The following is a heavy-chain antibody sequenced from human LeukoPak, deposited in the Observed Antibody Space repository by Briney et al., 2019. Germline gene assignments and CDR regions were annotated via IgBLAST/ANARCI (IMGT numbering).Heavy chain of an antibody. V-gene: IGHV3-7*01. CDR1: GFTFSSYS. J-gene: IGHJ6*03. CDR2: IKQDGSEK. D-gene: IGHD6-13*01. CDR3: ARLAGSSSWKGFYYYYYYYMDV. Sequence: GGSLRLSCAASGFTFSSYSMNWVRQAPGKGLEWVANIKQDGSEKYYVDSVKGRFTISRDNAKNSLYLQMNSLRAEDTAVYYCARLAGSSSWKGFYYYYYYYMDVWGKGTTVTVSS.